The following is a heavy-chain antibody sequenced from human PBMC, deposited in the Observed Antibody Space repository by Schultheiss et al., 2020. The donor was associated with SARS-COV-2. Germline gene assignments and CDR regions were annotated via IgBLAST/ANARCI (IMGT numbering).Heavy chain of an antibody. J-gene: IGHJ6*02. CDR2: INPNSGGT. CDR3: ARGERYYDFWSGYSGGTYYYGMDV. Sequence: ASVKVSCKASGYTFTGYYMHWVRQAPGQGLEWMGRINPNSGGTNYAQKFQGRVTMTRDTSISTAYMELSRLRSDDTAVYYCARGERYYDFWSGYSGGTYYYGMDVWGQGTTVTVSS. V-gene: IGHV1-2*06. CDR1: GYTFTGYY. D-gene: IGHD3-3*01.